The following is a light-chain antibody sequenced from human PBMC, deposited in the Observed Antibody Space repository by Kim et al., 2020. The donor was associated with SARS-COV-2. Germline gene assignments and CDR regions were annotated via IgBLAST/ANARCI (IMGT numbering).Light chain of an antibody. CDR1: ISNVGSHT. CDR2: SDH. Sequence: GQTVTISCTGTISNVGSHTINSYQQHPGTAPNLLIYSDHQRPSSVPDRFSASKSGSSASLTISALQYEDEAGYYCAAWDDTLKGPVFGGGTKLTVL. CDR3: AAWDDTLKGPV. J-gene: IGLJ2*01. V-gene: IGLV1-44*01.